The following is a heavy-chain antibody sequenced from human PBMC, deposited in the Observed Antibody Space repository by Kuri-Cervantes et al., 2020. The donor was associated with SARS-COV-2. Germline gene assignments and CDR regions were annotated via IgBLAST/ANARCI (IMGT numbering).Heavy chain of an antibody. Sequence: SETLSLTCAVSGYSISSGYYWGWIRQPPGKGLEWIGSIYHSGSTYYNPSLKSRVTISVDTSKNQFSLKLSSVTAADTAVYYCARVRNYYDTSGYYVRVGWFDPWGQGTLVTVSS. J-gene: IGHJ5*02. V-gene: IGHV4-38-2*01. CDR3: ARVRNYYDTSGYYVRVGWFDP. D-gene: IGHD3-22*01. CDR2: IYHSGST. CDR1: GYSISSGYY.